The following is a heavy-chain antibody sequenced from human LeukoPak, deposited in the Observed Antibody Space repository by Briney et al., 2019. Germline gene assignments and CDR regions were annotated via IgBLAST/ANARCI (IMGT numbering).Heavy chain of an antibody. J-gene: IGHJ5*02. V-gene: IGHV3-30-3*01. CDR3: ARDYYDSSGAP. D-gene: IGHD3-22*01. Sequence: GGSLRLSCAASGFTFSTYTIHWVRQAPGKGLEWVAVISNDGSNKYYADSVRGRFTISRDNSKNTLYLQMNSLRAEDTAVYYCARDYYDSSGAPWGQGTLVTVSS. CDR2: ISNDGSNK. CDR1: GFTFSTYT.